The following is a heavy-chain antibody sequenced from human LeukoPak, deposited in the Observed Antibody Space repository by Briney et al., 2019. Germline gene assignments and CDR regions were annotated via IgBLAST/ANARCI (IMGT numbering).Heavy chain of an antibody. CDR3: ARDRLAITMVRGVYDNDAFDI. CDR1: GYTFTSYG. V-gene: IGHV1-18*01. Sequence: ASVKVSCKASGYTFTSYGISWVRQAPGQGLEWMGWISAYNGNTNYAQKLQGRVTMTTDTSTSTAYMELRSLRSDDTAVYYCARDRLAITMVRGVYDNDAFDIWGQGTMITVSS. CDR2: ISAYNGNT. J-gene: IGHJ3*02. D-gene: IGHD3-10*01.